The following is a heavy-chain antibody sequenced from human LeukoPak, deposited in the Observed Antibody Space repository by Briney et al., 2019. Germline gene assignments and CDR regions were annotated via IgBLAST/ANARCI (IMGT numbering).Heavy chain of an antibody. J-gene: IGHJ6*03. D-gene: IGHD1-26*01. CDR2: INPNSGGT. CDR1: GYTFTGYY. V-gene: IGHV1-2*02. Sequence: GASVKVSCKASGYTFTGYYMHWVRQAPGQGLEWMGWINPNSGGTNYAQKFQGRVTMTRNTSISTAYMELSSLRSEDTAVYYCARVYSGSYYSYYYYYYYMDVWGKGTTVTISS. CDR3: ARVYSGSYYSYYYYYYYMDV.